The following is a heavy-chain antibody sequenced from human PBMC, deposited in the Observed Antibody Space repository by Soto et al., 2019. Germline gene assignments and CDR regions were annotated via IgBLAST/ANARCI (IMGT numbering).Heavy chain of an antibody. J-gene: IGHJ6*02. CDR2: IYYSGST. Sequence: SETLSLTCTVSGGSISSSSYYWGWIRQPPGKGLEWIGSIYYSGSTYYNPSLKSRVTISVDTSKNQFSLKLSSVTAADTAVYYCARLGGYSGYDYYYYYGMDVWGQGTTVTVSS. CDR3: ARLGGYSGYDYYYYYGMDV. D-gene: IGHD5-12*01. CDR1: GGSISSSSYY. V-gene: IGHV4-39*01.